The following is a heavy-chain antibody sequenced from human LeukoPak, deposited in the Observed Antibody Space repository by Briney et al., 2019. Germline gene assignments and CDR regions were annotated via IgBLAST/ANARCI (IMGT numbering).Heavy chain of an antibody. J-gene: IGHJ4*02. D-gene: IGHD6-19*01. V-gene: IGHV3-23*01. Sequence: GGSLRLSCTASGFTFSSYAMSWARQAPGKGLEWVSAISGSAYSTYYADSVKGHFTISRDNSKNTLYLQMNSLRAEDTAVYYCAKETVAAPPIDYWGQGTLVTVSS. CDR1: GFTFSSYA. CDR2: ISGSAYST. CDR3: AKETVAAPPIDY.